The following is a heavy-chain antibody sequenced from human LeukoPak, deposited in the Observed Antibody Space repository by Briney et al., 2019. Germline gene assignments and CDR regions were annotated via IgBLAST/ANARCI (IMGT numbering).Heavy chain of an antibody. CDR1: GFTFSSYN. CDR3: GIRDTSDYYVL. CDR2: TGSNGVT. Sequence: PGGSLRLSCAASGFTFSSYNINWARQAPGKRLEWVSATGSNGVTYYADSVKGRFTISRDNSKNALYLQMNGLRADDTAVYYCGIRDTSDYYVLWGQGTLVTVSS. D-gene: IGHD3-22*01. J-gene: IGHJ4*02. V-gene: IGHV3-23*01.